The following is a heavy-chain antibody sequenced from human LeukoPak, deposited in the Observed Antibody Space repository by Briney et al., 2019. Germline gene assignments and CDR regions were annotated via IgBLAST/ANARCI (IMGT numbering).Heavy chain of an antibody. D-gene: IGHD6-13*01. CDR1: GFTLSSAV. Sequence: GGSLRLSCAASGFTLSSAVMSWVRQAPGKGLVWVSRINSDGSSTSYADSVKGRFTISGDNAKNTLYLQMNSLRAEDTAVYYCARSPGRGSWYYFDYWGQGTLVTVSS. V-gene: IGHV3-74*01. CDR2: INSDGSST. J-gene: IGHJ4*02. CDR3: ARSPGRGSWYYFDY.